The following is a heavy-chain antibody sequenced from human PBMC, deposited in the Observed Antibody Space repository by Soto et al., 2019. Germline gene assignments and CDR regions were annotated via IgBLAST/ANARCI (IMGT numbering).Heavy chain of an antibody. CDR2: IDNAGTDS. D-gene: IGHD3-10*01. J-gene: IGHJ6*04. V-gene: IGHV3-74*01. CDR1: GFTLSGRS. CDR3: ARGWFGPDV. Sequence: VQLVESGGGLVQPGGSLRLSCAASGFTLSGRSMHWVRQAPGKGLVWVSGIDNAGTDSTYADSVKGRFTSSRDNAKNMLYLQMNSQRVEDTAVYYCARGWFGPDVWGKGTTVTVSS.